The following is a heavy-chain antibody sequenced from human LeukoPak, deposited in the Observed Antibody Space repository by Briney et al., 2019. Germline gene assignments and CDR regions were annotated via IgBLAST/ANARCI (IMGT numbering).Heavy chain of an antibody. CDR2: INPSGTNT. D-gene: IGHD3-9*01. CDR3: ARDWPFEKGRAFDI. V-gene: IGHV1-46*01. CDR1: GYTFTSYY. Sequence: ASVKVSCKASGYTFTSYYMHWVRQAPGQGLEWMGLINPSGTNTNYAQKFQGRVTMTRDTSTSTVYMELSSLRSVDTAVYYCARDWPFEKGRAFDIWGQGTMVTVSS. J-gene: IGHJ3*02.